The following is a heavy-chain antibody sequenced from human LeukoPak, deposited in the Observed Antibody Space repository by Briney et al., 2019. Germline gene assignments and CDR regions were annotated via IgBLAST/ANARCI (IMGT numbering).Heavy chain of an antibody. Sequence: GGSLRLSCVASGFTFSSYWMSWVRQAPGKGLEWVANIKRDGSNIYYVDSVKGRFTISRDNAKNSLYLQMNTLRAEDTAVYYCARDASLYCSGGDCYWALDHWGQGTLVTVSS. CDR2: IKRDGSNI. V-gene: IGHV3-7*01. J-gene: IGHJ4*02. CDR1: GFTFSSYW. D-gene: IGHD2-15*01. CDR3: ARDASLYCSGGDCYWALDH.